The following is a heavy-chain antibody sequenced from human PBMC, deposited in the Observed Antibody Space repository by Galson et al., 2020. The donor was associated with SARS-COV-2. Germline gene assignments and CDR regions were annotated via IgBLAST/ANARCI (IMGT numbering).Heavy chain of an antibody. CDR2: IYHSGNT. J-gene: IGHJ4*02. CDR3: ARVQYFSGGHYSPTFDR. Sequence: ASETLSLTCTVSGGSIPSDEFYWSWIRQPPGRGLEWIGFIYHSGNTYYKPSLKSRFLISVDTSKNQFSLRMSSLTAADTAVYYCARVQYFSGGHYSPTFDRWGQGTLLTVSS. D-gene: IGHD3-10*01. V-gene: IGHV4-30-4*01. CDR1: GGSIPSDEFY.